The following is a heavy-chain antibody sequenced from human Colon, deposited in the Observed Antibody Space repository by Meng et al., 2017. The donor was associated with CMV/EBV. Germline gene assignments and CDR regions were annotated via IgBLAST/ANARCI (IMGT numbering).Heavy chain of an antibody. CDR3: TRDYTNAVVPDALGY. J-gene: IGHJ4*02. Sequence: GESLKISCAASGFPFSHYAMTWVRQAPGKGLEWVSTISGTGERTYVADSLKGRLTISRDNSNNTLSLRLSGLRAEYTAIYYCTRDYTNAVVPDALGYWGQGTLVTVSS. CDR2: ISGTGERT. V-gene: IGHV3-23*01. D-gene: IGHD2-8*01. CDR1: GFPFSHYA.